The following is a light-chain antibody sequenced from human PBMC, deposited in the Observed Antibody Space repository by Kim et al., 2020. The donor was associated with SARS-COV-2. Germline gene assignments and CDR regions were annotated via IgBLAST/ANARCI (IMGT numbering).Light chain of an antibody. CDR1: QGISNY. V-gene: IGKV1-27*01. J-gene: IGKJ4*01. CDR3: QKYNSAPLT. CDR2: AAS. Sequence: ASVGDRSTITCRSSQGISNYLAWYQQKPGKVPTLLIYAASTLLSGVPSRFSGSGSVTDFTLTISSLQPEDVATYYCQKYNSAPLTFGGGTKVDIK.